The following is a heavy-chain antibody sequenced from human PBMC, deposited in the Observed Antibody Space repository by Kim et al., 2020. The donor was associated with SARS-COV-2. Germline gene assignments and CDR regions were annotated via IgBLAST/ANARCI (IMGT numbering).Heavy chain of an antibody. CDR1: GGSFSGYY. V-gene: IGHV4-34*01. CDR2: INHSGST. Sequence: SQTLSLTCAVYGGSFSGYYWSWIRQPPGKGLEWIGEINHSGSTNYNPSLKSRVTISVDTSKNQFSLKLISVTAADTAVYYCATTNPRDYDIFWGMDVWGQGTTVTVSS. J-gene: IGHJ6*02. CDR3: ATTNPRDYDIFWGMDV. D-gene: IGHD3-9*01.